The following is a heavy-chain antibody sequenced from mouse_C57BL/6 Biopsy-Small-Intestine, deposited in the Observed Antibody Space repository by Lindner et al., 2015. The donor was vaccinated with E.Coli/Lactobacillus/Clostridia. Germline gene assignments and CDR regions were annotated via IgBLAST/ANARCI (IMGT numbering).Heavy chain of an antibody. Sequence: VKVSCKASGYSFTSCPMNWVRQAPGQGLEWMGWIMTHTGKSTYAQAFTGRFVFSVDTSVSTSYLQISSLEADDTAVYYCARDGQAGMDFWGQGTLVTVSS. CDR2: IMTHTGKS. J-gene: IGHJ4*01. CDR3: ARDGQAGMDF. V-gene: IGHV9-3-1*01. D-gene: IGHD6-1*01. CDR1: GYSFTSCP.